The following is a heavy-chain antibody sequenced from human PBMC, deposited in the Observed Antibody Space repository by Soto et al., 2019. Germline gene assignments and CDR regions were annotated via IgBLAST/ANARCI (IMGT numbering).Heavy chain of an antibody. J-gene: IGHJ6*02. V-gene: IGHV1-18*01. Sequence: ASVKVSCKASGYTFTSYGISWVRQAPGQGLEWMGWISAYNGNTNYAQKLQGRVTMTTDTSTSTAYMELRSLRSDDTAVYYCASRNGDYYYYYGMDVWGQGTTVTVSS. D-gene: IGHD4-17*01. CDR3: ASRNGDYYYYYGMDV. CDR1: GYTFTSYG. CDR2: ISAYNGNT.